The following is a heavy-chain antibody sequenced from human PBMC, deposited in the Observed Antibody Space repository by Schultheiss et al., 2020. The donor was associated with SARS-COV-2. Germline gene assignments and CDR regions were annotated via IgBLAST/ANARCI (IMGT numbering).Heavy chain of an antibody. J-gene: IGHJ4*02. Sequence: GGSLRLSCAASGFTFISYSINWVRQAPGKGLEWVSSISSSSSYIYYADSVKGRFTISRDNAKNSLYLQMNSLRAEDTAVYYCARDRYYDFWSGDKGGYWGQGTLVTVSS. D-gene: IGHD3-3*01. V-gene: IGHV3-21*04. CDR3: ARDRYYDFWSGDKGGY. CDR2: ISSSSSYI. CDR1: GFTFISYS.